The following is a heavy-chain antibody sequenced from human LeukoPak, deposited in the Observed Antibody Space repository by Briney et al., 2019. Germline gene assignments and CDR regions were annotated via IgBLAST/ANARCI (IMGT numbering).Heavy chain of an antibody. D-gene: IGHD2-2*01. CDR3: ARGTYCSSTSCQGYYYYGMDV. J-gene: IGHJ6*02. CDR2: ISSSGSTI. V-gene: IGHV3-11*01. CDR1: GFTFSDYY. Sequence: KPGGSLRLPCAASGFTFSDYYMSWIRQAPGKGLEWVSYISSSGSTIYYADSVKGRFTISRDNAKNSLYLQMNSLRAEDTAVYYCARGTYCSSTSCQGYYYYGMDVWGQGTTVTVSS.